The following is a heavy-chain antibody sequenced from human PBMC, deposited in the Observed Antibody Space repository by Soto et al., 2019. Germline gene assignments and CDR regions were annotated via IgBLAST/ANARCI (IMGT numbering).Heavy chain of an antibody. CDR3: ARDSGSYPGAFDI. Sequence: GASVKVSCKASGYTFTSYAMHWVRQAPGQRLEWMGWINAGNGNTKYSQKFQGRVTITRDTSASTAYMELSSLRSEDTAVYYCARDSGSYPGAFDIWGQGTMVTVSS. J-gene: IGHJ3*02. D-gene: IGHD1-26*01. CDR2: INAGNGNT. CDR1: GYTFTSYA. V-gene: IGHV1-3*01.